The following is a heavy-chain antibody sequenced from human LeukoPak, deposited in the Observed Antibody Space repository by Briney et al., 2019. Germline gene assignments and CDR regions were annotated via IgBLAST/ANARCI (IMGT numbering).Heavy chain of an antibody. CDR3: ASMSIAAVPYYYYYYMDV. V-gene: IGHV1-69*05. CDR1: GGTFSSYA. CDR2: IIPIFGTA. J-gene: IGHJ6*03. D-gene: IGHD6-13*01. Sequence: SVKVSCKASGGTFSSYAISWVRQAPGQGLEWMGGIIPIFGTANYAQKFQGRVTITTDESTSTAYMELSSLRSEDTAVYYCASMSIAAVPYYYYYYMDVWGKGTTVTVSS.